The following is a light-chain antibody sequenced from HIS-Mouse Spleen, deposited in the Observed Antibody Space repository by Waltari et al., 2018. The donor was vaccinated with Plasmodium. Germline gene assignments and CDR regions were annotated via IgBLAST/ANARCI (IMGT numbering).Light chain of an antibody. Sequence: DIQMTQSPSSLSASVGDRVTITCRASQSISGYLNWYQQKPGKAPKLLIYAASSLQSGVPSRFSGSGSGTDFTLTISSRQPEDFATYYCQQSYSTWTFGQGTKVEIK. CDR3: QQSYSTWT. CDR2: AAS. V-gene: IGKV1-39*01. CDR1: QSISGY. J-gene: IGKJ1*01.